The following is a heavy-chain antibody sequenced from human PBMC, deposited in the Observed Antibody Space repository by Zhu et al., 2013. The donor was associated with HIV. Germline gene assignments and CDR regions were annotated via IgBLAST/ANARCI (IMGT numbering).Heavy chain of an antibody. V-gene: IGHV1-2*02. D-gene: IGHD6-19*01. CDR2: INCNDGDT. CDR1: GYTFTDYY. J-gene: IGHJ3*02. Sequence: QAQLVQSGAEVKKPGASVKVSCKAAGYTFTDYYIHWVRQAPGQGLEYMGWINCNDGDTKYAQKFQGRVTMTSDTSISTAYMDLHSLTSDDTAVYFCAREGGGYRSGWYGFDIYGQGTMVTVSS. CDR3: AREGGGYRSGWYGFDI.